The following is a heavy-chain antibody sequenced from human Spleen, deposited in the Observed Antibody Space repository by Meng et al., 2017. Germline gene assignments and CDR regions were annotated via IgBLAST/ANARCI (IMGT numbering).Heavy chain of an antibody. CDR3: ATRGNPYLNC. Sequence: QVQLVQAWAEVKTPGASVKGSCEASGYTLSSYGFSWVRQAPGQGLEWLGWINTYNGKTDYAQKFQGRITMTTDTFTSTAYMELRNLRSDDTAVYYCATRGNPYLNCWGQGTLVTVSS. V-gene: IGHV1-18*01. CDR1: GYTLSSYG. CDR2: INTYNGKT. J-gene: IGHJ4*02.